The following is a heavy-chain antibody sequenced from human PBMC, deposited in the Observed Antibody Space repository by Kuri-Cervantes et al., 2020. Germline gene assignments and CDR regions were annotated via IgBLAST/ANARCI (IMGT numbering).Heavy chain of an antibody. CDR2: ISSSSSTI. CDR3: AKDAVGATTWVDY. Sequence: SCKASGGTFSSYAMSWVRQAPGKGLEWVSYISSSSSTIYYADSVKGRFTISRDNSKNTLYLQMNSLRAEDTAVYYCAKDAVGATTWVDYWGQGTLVTVSS. V-gene: IGHV3-48*01. D-gene: IGHD1-26*01. J-gene: IGHJ4*02. CDR1: GGTFSSYA.